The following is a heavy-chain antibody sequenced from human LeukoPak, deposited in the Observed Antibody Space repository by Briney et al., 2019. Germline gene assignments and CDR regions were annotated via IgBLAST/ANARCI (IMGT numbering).Heavy chain of an antibody. J-gene: IGHJ4*02. CDR1: GFTFSSYA. V-gene: IGHV3-23*01. D-gene: IGHD3-22*01. CDR2: ISGSGGST. Sequence: GGSLRLSCAASGFTFSSYAMSWVRQAPGKGLEWVSAISGSGGSTYYADSVKGRFTISRDNAKNSLYLQMNSLRAEDTAVYYCARDSYYDSSGYFEPNYWGQGTLVTVSS. CDR3: ARDSYYDSSGYFEPNY.